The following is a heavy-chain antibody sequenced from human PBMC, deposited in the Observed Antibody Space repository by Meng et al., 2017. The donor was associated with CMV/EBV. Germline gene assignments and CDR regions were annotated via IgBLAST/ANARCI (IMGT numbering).Heavy chain of an antibody. D-gene: IGHD2-2*02. V-gene: IGHV3-7*01. Sequence: GESLKISCAASGFTFSSYWMSWVRQAPGKGLEWVANIKQDGSEKYYVDSVKGRFTISRDNAKNSLYLQMNSLRAEDTAVYYCARDGGYCSSTSCYNSSRWHLDYWGQGKLVTVSS. CDR3: ARDGGYCSSTSCYNSSRWHLDY. CDR2: IKQDGSEK. J-gene: IGHJ4*02. CDR1: GFTFSSYW.